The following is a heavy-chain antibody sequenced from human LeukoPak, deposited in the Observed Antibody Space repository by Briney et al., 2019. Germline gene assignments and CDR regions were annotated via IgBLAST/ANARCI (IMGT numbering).Heavy chain of an antibody. D-gene: IGHD6-13*01. CDR1: GYTFTSYA. CDR2: INTNTGNP. Sequence: GASVKVSCKASGYTFTSYAMNWVRQAPGQGLEWMGWINTNTGNPTYAEGFTVRFVFSLDTSVSTAYLQITRLTAEDTAVSYCARGSGIAAAGTRSFDPWGQGTLVTVSS. V-gene: IGHV7-4-1*02. J-gene: IGHJ5*02. CDR3: ARGSGIAAAGTRSFDP.